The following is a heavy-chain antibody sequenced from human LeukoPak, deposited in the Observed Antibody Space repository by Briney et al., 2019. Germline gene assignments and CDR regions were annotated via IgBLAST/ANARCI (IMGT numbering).Heavy chain of an antibody. CDR1: GYTFTGYY. CDR2: INPSSGGT. D-gene: IGHD3-3*01. CDR3: ARGSDDFWSGYSPSY. V-gene: IGHV1-2*02. Sequence: ASVKVSCKASGYTFTGYYMHWVRQAPGQGLEWMGWINPSSGGTNYAQKFQGRVTMTRDTSISTAYMELSRLRSDDTAVYYCARGSDDFWSGYSPSYWGQGTLVTASS. J-gene: IGHJ4*02.